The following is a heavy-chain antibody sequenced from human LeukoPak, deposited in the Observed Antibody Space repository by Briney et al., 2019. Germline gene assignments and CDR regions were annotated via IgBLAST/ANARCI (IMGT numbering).Heavy chain of an antibody. D-gene: IGHD3-22*01. J-gene: IGHJ6*03. CDR3: ARGPAYYYDSSGYYWNYYYYMDV. V-gene: IGHV4-34*01. CDR1: GGSFSGYY. CDR2: INHSGRT. Sequence: PSETLSLTCAVYGGSFSGYYWSWIRQPPEKGLEWIGEINHSGRTNYNTSLKGRVTISVVTAKFQFSLKLSSVTAADTAVCYCARGPAYYYDSSGYYWNYYYYMDVWGKGTTVTVSS.